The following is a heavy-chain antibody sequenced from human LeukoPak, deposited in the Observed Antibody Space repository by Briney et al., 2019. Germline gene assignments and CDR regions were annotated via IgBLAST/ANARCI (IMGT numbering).Heavy chain of an antibody. D-gene: IGHD1-1*01. Sequence: GESLKISCKASGYSFTTYWIGWVRPMPGEGLEWMGMFFPGDSDRRYSPSFQGQVTISADKSITTAYLQWNSLKASDTAIYYCARGPRGGNWNEALDYWGQGTLVTVSS. CDR2: FFPGDSDR. V-gene: IGHV5-51*01. J-gene: IGHJ4*02. CDR1: GYSFTTYW. CDR3: ARGPRGGNWNEALDY.